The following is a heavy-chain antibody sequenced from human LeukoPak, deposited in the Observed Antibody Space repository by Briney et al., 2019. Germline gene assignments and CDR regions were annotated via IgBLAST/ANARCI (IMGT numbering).Heavy chain of an antibody. CDR2: IYYSGST. D-gene: IGHD6-13*01. CDR1: GGSISSSSYY. J-gene: IGHJ5*02. Sequence: SETLSLTCTVSGGSISSSSYYWGWLRQPPGKGLEWIGSIYYSGSTYNNPSLKSRVTISVDTSKNQFSLKLSSVTAADTAVYYCARTHRVAAAGTWYAWGQGTLVTVSS. CDR3: ARTHRVAAAGTWYA. V-gene: IGHV4-39*01.